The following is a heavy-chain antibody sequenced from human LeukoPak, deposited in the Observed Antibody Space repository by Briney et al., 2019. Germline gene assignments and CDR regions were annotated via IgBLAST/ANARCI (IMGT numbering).Heavy chain of an antibody. D-gene: IGHD1-26*01. J-gene: IGHJ4*02. Sequence: GGSLRLSCAASGFTFSSYSMNWVRQAPGKGLEWVSYISSSSSTIYYADSVKGRFTISRDNAKNSLYLLMNSLRAEDTAVYYCARHYGSGSYYPSYWGQGTLVTVSS. CDR2: ISSSSSTI. CDR3: ARHYGSGSYYPSY. V-gene: IGHV3-48*01. CDR1: GFTFSSYS.